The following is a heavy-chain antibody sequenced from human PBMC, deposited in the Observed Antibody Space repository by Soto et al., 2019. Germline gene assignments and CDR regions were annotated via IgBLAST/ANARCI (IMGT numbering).Heavy chain of an antibody. D-gene: IGHD2-8*01. Sequence: GGSLRFPLAPFGLAFSNYVLAWARQVQGKGLGWVPVMSFEGVEIYYADSGRGRSPISRNNPKTTLYWKMNTLRPEDPAVYYYSKVRGYIVLLVALDSWGQGTLVTVSS. CDR2: MSFEGVEI. CDR1: GLAFSNYV. CDR3: SKVRGYIVLLVALDS. V-gene: IGHV3-30*18. J-gene: IGHJ4*02.